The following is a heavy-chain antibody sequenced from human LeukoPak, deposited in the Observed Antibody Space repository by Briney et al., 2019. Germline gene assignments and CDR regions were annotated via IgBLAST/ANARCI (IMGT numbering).Heavy chain of an antibody. CDR2: INWNGGST. CDR1: GFTFDDYG. V-gene: IGHV3-20*01. Sequence: PGGSLRLSCAASGFTFDDYGMSWVRQAPGKGLEWVSGINWNGGSTGYADSVKGRFTISRDNAKNSLYLQLNSLRAEDTALYHCARDLPLPAQYQLLLRGDGLDYWGQGTLVTVSS. J-gene: IGHJ4*02. CDR3: ARDLPLPAQYQLLLRGDGLDY. D-gene: IGHD2-2*01.